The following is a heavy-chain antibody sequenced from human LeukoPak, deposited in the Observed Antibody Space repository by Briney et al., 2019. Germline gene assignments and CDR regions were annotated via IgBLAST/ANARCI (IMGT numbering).Heavy chain of an antibody. CDR2: ISAYNGNT. D-gene: IGHD3-10*01. J-gene: IGHJ4*02. CDR3: ARDTRITMVRGVTPPFDY. V-gene: IGHV1-18*01. CDR1: GYTFTSYG. Sequence: GASVKVSCKASGYTFTSYGISWVRQAPGQGLEWMGWISAYNGNTNYAQKLQGRVTMTTDTSTSTAYMELRSLRSDDTAVYYCARDTRITMVRGVTPPFDYWGQGTLVTVSS.